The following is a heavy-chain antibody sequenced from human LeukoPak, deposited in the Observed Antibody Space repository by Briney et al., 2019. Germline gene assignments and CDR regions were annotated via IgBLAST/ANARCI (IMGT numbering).Heavy chain of an antibody. J-gene: IGHJ4*02. CDR1: GYTFTAYY. CDR2: ISTQSGNT. CDR3: ARGAYGDK. Sequence: EASVKVSCKTSGYTFTAYYIHWVRQAPGQGLEWMGWISTQSGNTNYAQKVQGRLTLTTDRSTNTAYMELRSLRSDDTAVYYCARGAYGDKWGQGTMVTVSS. D-gene: IGHD4-17*01. V-gene: IGHV1-18*04.